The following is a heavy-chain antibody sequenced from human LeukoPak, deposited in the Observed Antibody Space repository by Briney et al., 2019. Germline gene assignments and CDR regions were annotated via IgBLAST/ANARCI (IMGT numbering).Heavy chain of an antibody. V-gene: IGHV1-69*01. CDR3: ARDAEMATIPSYFDY. J-gene: IGHJ4*02. CDR1: GGTFSSYA. D-gene: IGHD5-24*01. Sequence: SVTVSCTASGGTFSSYAISWVRQAPGQGLEWMGGIIPIFGTANYAQKFQGRVTITADESTSTAYTELSSLRSEDTAVYYCARDAEMATIPSYFDYWGQGTLVTVSS. CDR2: IIPIFGTA.